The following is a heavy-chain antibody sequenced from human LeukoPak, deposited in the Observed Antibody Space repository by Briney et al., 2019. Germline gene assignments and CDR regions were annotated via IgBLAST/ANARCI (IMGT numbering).Heavy chain of an antibody. CDR1: GFTFSSYA. V-gene: IGHV3-23*01. Sequence: GGSLRLSWAVSGFTFSSYAMYWVRKAPGKGLEWVSGIFGSGGSTHYADSAKGRFTISRDNSKNTVYLQMNSLRAEDTAVSYCAKTTAGYSSGRFPGWPVDYWGQGTLVTVSS. CDR3: AKTTAGYSSGRFPGWPVDY. J-gene: IGHJ4*02. CDR2: IFGSGGST. D-gene: IGHD6-19*01.